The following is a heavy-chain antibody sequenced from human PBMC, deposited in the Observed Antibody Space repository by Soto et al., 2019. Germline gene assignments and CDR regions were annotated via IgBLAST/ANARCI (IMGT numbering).Heavy chain of an antibody. D-gene: IGHD3-10*01. CDR2: ISYDGSNK. Sequence: PGGSLRLSCAASGFTFSSYAMHWVRQAPGKGLEWVAVISYDGSNKYYADSVKGRFTISRDNAKNTLYLQMNSLRAEDTAVYYCARGAYYYGSGSYYRPPFYFDYWGQGTLVTVSS. J-gene: IGHJ4*02. V-gene: IGHV3-30-3*01. CDR1: GFTFSSYA. CDR3: ARGAYYYGSGSYYRPPFYFDY.